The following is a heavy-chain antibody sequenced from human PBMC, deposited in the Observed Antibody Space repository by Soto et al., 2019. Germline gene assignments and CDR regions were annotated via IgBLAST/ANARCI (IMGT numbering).Heavy chain of an antibody. J-gene: IGHJ4*02. CDR1: GFTFSTSG. Sequence: PGGSLRLSCAASGFTFSTSGMHWVRQAPGKGLEWVAVVSYDGSNTYYEDSVKGRFSISRDNSKNTLYLQMNSLSAEDTAVYYCAKDARGHNYGPRLLEYWGQGTLVNVS. CDR3: AKDARGHNYGPRLLEY. V-gene: IGHV3-30*18. CDR2: VSYDGSNT. D-gene: IGHD5-18*01.